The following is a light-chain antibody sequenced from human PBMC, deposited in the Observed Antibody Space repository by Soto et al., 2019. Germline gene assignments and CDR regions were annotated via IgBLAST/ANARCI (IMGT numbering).Light chain of an antibody. J-gene: IGKJ4*01. CDR3: QQSKSFPLT. Sequence: DIQMTQSPSSVSASVGDRVTITCRASQDINSRLTWYQQKPGKAPKVLIYIASRLQPGVPSRFSGRGSGTDFSLTISNLQPEDFATYFCQQSKSFPLTFGGGTKVEIK. CDR1: QDINSR. CDR2: IAS. V-gene: IGKV1-12*01.